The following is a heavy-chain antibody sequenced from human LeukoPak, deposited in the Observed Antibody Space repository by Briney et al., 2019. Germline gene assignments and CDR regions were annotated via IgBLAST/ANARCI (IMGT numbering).Heavy chain of an antibody. CDR2: ISGSGTGI. CDR3: ARTARHLDY. CDR1: GFTFSDPY. Sequence: PGGSLRLSCEASGFTFSDPYMSWIRQAPGKGLECLSYISGSGTGINYADSVRGRFTISRDNAKNLLYLQMNDLRLEDTAVYYCARTARHLDYWGQGTLVTVSS. J-gene: IGHJ4*02. V-gene: IGHV3-11*04. D-gene: IGHD5-18*01.